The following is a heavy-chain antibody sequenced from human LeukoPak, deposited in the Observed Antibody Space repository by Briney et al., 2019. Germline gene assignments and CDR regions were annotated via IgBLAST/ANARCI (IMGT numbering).Heavy chain of an antibody. V-gene: IGHV3-23*01. CDR2: ISGSGGST. CDR3: AKGLLAYCGGDCYFDY. J-gene: IGHJ4*02. Sequence: GGSLRLSCAASGFTFSSYAMSWVRQAPGKGLECVSAISGSGGSTYYADSVKGRFTISRDNSKNTLYLQMNSLRAEDTAVYYCAKGLLAYCGGDCYFDYWGQGTLVTVSS. D-gene: IGHD2-21*02. CDR1: GFTFSSYA.